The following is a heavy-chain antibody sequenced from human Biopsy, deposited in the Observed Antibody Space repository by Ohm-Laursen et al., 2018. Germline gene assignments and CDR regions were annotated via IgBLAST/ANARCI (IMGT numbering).Heavy chain of an antibody. V-gene: IGHV1-69*06. D-gene: IGHD4-17*01. CDR2: VMPIFGTA. CDR1: GVTFNSYA. J-gene: IGHJ6*02. CDR3: ATRVTPVTTLYYYAMDV. Sequence: SSVKVSCKTSGVTFNSYAISWVRQAPGQGLEWMGGVMPIFGTANYAQKFQGRVTITADKSTSTAHLDLSSLRSGDTAVYYCATRVTPVTTLYYYAMDVWGQGTTVTVSS.